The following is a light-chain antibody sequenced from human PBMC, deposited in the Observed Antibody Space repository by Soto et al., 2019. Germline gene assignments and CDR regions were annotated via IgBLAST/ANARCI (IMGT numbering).Light chain of an antibody. CDR2: GAS. CDR3: QQYGSSPLT. J-gene: IGKJ4*01. V-gene: IGKV3-20*01. Sequence: EIVLTQSPGTLSLSPGERATLSCRASQSVSSSYLAWYQQKPGQAPRLLIYGASSRATGIPDRFSGSGSGTDFSLTISRLEPKDFAVYYCQQYGSSPLTFGGGTKAEIK. CDR1: QSVSSSY.